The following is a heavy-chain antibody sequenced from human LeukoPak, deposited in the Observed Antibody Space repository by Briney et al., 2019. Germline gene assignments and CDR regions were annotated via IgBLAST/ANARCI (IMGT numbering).Heavy chain of an antibody. J-gene: IGHJ2*01. D-gene: IGHD3-22*01. Sequence: GGSLRLSCAASGFTLSTSEVNWVRQAPGKGLEWVSFISSSGSGGSTYYADSVKGRFTISRDNSKNTLYLQMNSLRAEDTAVYYCAKDRHYYDSSGYYYWNFDLWGRGTLVTVSS. V-gene: IGHV3-23*01. CDR2: ISSSGSGGST. CDR1: GFTLSTSE. CDR3: AKDRHYYDSSGYYYWNFDL.